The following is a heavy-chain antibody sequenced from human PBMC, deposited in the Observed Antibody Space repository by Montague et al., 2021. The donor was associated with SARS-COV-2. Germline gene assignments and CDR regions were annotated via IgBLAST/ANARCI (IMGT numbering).Heavy chain of an antibody. D-gene: IGHD4-17*01. Sequence: SETLSLTCTVSSDSINSYYWGWIRQPPGKRLEWLGYVYSSGTTNYNPSLNSRIAISVDMSKNQFSLRLDSVTAADTAIYYCATLTQSNGNFWGQGTLVTVSS. V-gene: IGHV4-4*08. CDR3: ATLTQSNGNF. J-gene: IGHJ4*02. CDR1: SDSINSYY. CDR2: VYSSGTT.